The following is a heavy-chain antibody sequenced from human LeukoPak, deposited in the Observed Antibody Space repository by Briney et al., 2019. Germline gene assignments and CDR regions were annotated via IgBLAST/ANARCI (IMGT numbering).Heavy chain of an antibody. CDR1: GYTFTDYY. V-gene: IGHV1-2*02. D-gene: IGHD6-19*01. CDR3: AREIAVTGTKAFDV. Sequence: ASVKVSCKASGYTFTDYYFHWVRQAPGQGLEWMGWINPNSGGTNYAQSFQGRVTMTRDTPISTAYMELSRLTSDDMAVYYCAREIAVTGTKAFDVWGQGTMVTVSS. CDR2: INPNSGGT. J-gene: IGHJ3*01.